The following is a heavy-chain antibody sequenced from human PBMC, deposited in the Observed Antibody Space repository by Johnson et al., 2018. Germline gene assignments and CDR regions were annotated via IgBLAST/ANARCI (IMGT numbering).Heavy chain of an antibody. CDR3: ARGDFYYSSGSFNDAFDI. V-gene: IGHV3-7*01. CDR1: GFTFSRYW. J-gene: IGHJ3*02. CDR2: IKEDGSEK. D-gene: IGHD3-22*01. Sequence: VQLVESGGGLVQPGGSLRLSCAASGFTFSRYWMSWVRQAPGKGLEWLANIKEDGSEKFYVDSVKGRFTISRDNAKNSMYLQMISLRAEDTAVYYFARGDFYYSSGSFNDAFDIWGQGTMVTVSS.